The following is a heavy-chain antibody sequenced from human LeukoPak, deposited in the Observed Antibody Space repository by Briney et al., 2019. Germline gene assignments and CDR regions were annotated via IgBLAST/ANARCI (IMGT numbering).Heavy chain of an antibody. Sequence: SETLSLTCAVYGGSFSGYYWSWIRQPPGKRLEWIGEINHSGSTNYNPSLKSRVTISVDTSKNQFSLKLSSVTAADTAVYYCARGRMLGYCTNGVCYGTAYFDYWGQGTLVTVSS. D-gene: IGHD2-8*01. J-gene: IGHJ4*02. CDR2: INHSGST. CDR1: GGSFSGYY. V-gene: IGHV4-34*01. CDR3: ARGRMLGYCTNGVCYGTAYFDY.